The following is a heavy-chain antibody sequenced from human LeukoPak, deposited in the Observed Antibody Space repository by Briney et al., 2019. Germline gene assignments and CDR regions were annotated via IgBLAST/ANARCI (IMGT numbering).Heavy chain of an antibody. Sequence: PGGSLRLSCAASGFTFSTYGMHWVRQSPGKGLEWVAFIRYDESKEFYADSLKGRFTVSRDNSQNTLFLQINSLRTEDTAVYYCAKALVTTLINTYQIAFWGQGTLVTVSS. CDR1: GFTFSTYG. CDR2: IRYDESKE. V-gene: IGHV3-30*02. J-gene: IGHJ4*02. D-gene: IGHD4-23*01. CDR3: AKALVTTLINTYQIAF.